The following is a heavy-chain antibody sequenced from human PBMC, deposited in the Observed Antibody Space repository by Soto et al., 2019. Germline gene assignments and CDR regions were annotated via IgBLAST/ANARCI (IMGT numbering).Heavy chain of an antibody. CDR1: GFTFSDYY. D-gene: IGHD3-9*01. Sequence: GGSLRLSCAASGFTFSDYYMSWIRQAPGKGLEWVSYISSSGSTIYYADSVKGRFTISRDNAKNSLYLQMNSLRAEDTAVYYCASAYIFGYYYYYYMDVWGKGTTVTVSS. V-gene: IGHV3-11*01. J-gene: IGHJ6*03. CDR3: ASAYIFGYYYYYYMDV. CDR2: ISSSGSTI.